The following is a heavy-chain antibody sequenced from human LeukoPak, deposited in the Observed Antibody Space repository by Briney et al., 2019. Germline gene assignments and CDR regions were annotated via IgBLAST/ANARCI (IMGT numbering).Heavy chain of an antibody. CDR3: ARDKIWFGELLFDY. CDR1: GFTFSSYA. Sequence: PGGSLRLSCAASGFTFSSYAMSWVRQAPGKGLEWVSYISSSSSTIYYADSVKGRFTISRDNAKNSLYLQMNSLRAEDTAVYYCARDKIWFGELLFDYWGQGTLVTVSS. D-gene: IGHD3-10*01. J-gene: IGHJ4*02. V-gene: IGHV3-48*01. CDR2: ISSSSSTI.